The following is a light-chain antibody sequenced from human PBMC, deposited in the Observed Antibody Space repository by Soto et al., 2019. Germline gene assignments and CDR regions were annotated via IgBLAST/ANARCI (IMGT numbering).Light chain of an antibody. CDR2: GAS. CDR1: QSVSSSF. J-gene: IGKJ1*01. CDR3: QQYCSSPPWT. V-gene: IGKV3-20*01. Sequence: EIVLTQSPGTLSLSPGERATLSCRASQSVSSSFLAWYQQKPGQAPRLLIYGASSRATGIPGRFSGSGSGTDFTLTISRLEPEDFAVYFCQQYCSSPPWTFGQGTKVDIK.